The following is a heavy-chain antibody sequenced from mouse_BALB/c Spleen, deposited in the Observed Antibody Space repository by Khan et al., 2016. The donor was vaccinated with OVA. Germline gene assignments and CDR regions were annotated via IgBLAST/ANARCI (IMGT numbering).Heavy chain of an antibody. V-gene: IGHV5-9-3*01. CDR2: ISSGGDYT. Sequence: EVELVESGGDLVKPGGPLKLSCAASGFTFSTYAMSWVRQTPEKRLEWVATISSGGDYTYYPDSVKGRFTLSRDNTKNTLYLQMRRLRSEDTAMYYCARHNYGPFAYWGQGTLVTVSA. CDR3: ARHNYGPFAY. J-gene: IGHJ3*01. CDR1: GFTFSTYA. D-gene: IGHD1-1*01.